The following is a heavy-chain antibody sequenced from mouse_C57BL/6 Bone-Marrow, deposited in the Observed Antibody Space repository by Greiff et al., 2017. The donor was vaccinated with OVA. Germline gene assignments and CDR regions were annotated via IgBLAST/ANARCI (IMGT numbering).Heavy chain of an antibody. CDR3: ARDYDYDGPYAMDY. V-gene: IGHV1-81*01. D-gene: IGHD2-4*01. CDR1: GYTFTSYG. J-gene: IGHJ4*01. Sequence: QVQLKESGAELARPGASVKLSCKASGYTFTSYGISWVKQRTGQGLEWIGEIYPRSGNTYYNEKFKGKATLTADKSSSTAYMELRSLTSEDSAVYFCARDYDYDGPYAMDYWGQGTSVTVSS. CDR2: IYPRSGNT.